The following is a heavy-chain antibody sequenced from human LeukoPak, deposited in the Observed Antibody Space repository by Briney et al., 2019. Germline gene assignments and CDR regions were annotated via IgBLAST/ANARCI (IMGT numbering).Heavy chain of an antibody. J-gene: IGHJ6*02. CDR2: IYTSGST. CDR3: ARDLRWGGDYDLAYYYYGMDV. Sequence: SETLSLTCTVSGGSISSGSYYWSWIRQPAGKGLEWIGHIYTSGSTNYNPSLKSRVTISVDTSKNQFSLKLSSVTAADTAVYYCARDLRWGGDYDLAYYYYGMDVRGQGTTVTVSS. CDR1: GGSISSGSYY. D-gene: IGHD4-17*01. V-gene: IGHV4-61*09.